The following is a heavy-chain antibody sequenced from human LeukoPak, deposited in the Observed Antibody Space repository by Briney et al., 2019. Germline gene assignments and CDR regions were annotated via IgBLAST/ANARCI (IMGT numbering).Heavy chain of an antibody. D-gene: IGHD2-2*01. CDR1: GFTFSSYE. CDR2: ISSSGSTI. Sequence: PGGSLRLSCAASGFTFSSYEMNWVRQAPGKGLEWVSYISSSGSTIYYADSVKGRFTISRDNAKNSLYLQMNSLRAEDTAVYYCARDPSLVPAATNWFDPWGQGTLVTVSS. CDR3: ARDPSLVPAATNWFDP. J-gene: IGHJ5*02. V-gene: IGHV3-48*03.